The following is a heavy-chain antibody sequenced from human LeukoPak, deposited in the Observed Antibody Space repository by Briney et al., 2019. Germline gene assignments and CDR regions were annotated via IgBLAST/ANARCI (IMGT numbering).Heavy chain of an antibody. V-gene: IGHV1-18*01. Sequence: ASVKVSCKASGYTFTSYGISWVRQAPGQGLEWMGWISAYNGNTNYAQKLQGRVTMTTDTSTSTAYMELRSLRSDDTAVYYCARSGYSYGAPYYYMDVWGKGTTVTVSS. CDR2: ISAYNGNT. CDR1: GYTFTSYG. D-gene: IGHD5-18*01. CDR3: ARSGYSYGAPYYYMDV. J-gene: IGHJ6*03.